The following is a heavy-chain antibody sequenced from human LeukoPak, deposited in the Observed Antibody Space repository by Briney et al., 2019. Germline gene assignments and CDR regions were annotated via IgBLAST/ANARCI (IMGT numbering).Heavy chain of an antibody. D-gene: IGHD1-26*01. CDR1: GYTFTGYY. Sequence: ASVKVSCKASGYTFTGYYMHWVRQAPGQGLEWMGWINPNSGGTNYAQKFQGRVTITADKSTSTAYMELSSLRSEDTAVYYCARGELVTFDYWGQGTLVTVSS. V-gene: IGHV1-2*02. CDR2: INPNSGGT. J-gene: IGHJ4*02. CDR3: ARGELVTFDY.